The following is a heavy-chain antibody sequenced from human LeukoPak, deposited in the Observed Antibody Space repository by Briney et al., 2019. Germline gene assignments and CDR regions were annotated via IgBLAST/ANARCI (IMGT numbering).Heavy chain of an antibody. D-gene: IGHD6-13*01. CDR1: GVSISSSRYY. V-gene: IGHV4-39*07. J-gene: IGHJ4*02. CDR2: ISYSGST. Sequence: SETLSLTCTVSGVSISSSRYYWGWIRQSPGRGLEWIGSISYSGSTYYNPSLKSRVTISVDTSKNQFSLKLSSVTAADTAVYYCARRLDTGYSSSWYVDSWGQGTLVTVSS. CDR3: ARRLDTGYSSSWYVDS.